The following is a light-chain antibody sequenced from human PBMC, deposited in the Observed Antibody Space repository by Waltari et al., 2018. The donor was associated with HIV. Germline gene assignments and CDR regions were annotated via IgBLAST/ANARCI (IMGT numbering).Light chain of an antibody. J-gene: IGLJ2*01. CDR3: CSCAASSTLL. CDR2: EVS. CDR1: TSDVGTYDF. V-gene: IGLV2-23*02. Sequence: QSALTQPASVSGSPGQSITISCTGTTSDVGTYDFVSWYQQHPGKAPKLIIFEVSERPSGVSDRFSGSKSGNTASLTISGLQADDEADYYCCSCAASSTLLFGGGTRLTVL.